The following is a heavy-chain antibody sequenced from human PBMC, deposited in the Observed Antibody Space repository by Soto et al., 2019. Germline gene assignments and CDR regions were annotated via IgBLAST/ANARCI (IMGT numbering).Heavy chain of an antibody. Sequence: EVQLLESGGGLVQPGGSLRLSCAASGFTFSTYTMSWVRQAPGKGLEWVSVIGGSGGSPSYAGSVQGRFTISRDNRKNMLFLQMNSLRAEDTAMYYCAKARCSTTNCYVPDYWGQGTLVTVSS. J-gene: IGHJ4*02. CDR3: AKARCSTTNCYVPDY. D-gene: IGHD2-2*01. V-gene: IGHV3-23*01. CDR2: IGGSGGSP. CDR1: GFTFSTYT.